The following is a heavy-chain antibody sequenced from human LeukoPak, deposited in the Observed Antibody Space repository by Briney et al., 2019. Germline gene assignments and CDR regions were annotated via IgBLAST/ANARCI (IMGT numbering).Heavy chain of an antibody. CDR3: TIAVDPGYYFDY. D-gene: IGHD6-19*01. J-gene: IGHJ4*02. V-gene: IGHV4-38-2*02. CDR2: IYLSGST. CDR1: GVSISSYY. Sequence: SETLSLTCTVSGVSISSYYWGWIRQPPGKGLEWIGSIYLSGSTYYNPSLKSRVTISVDTSKNQFSLKLSSVTAADTAVYYCTIAVDPGYYFDYWGQGTLVTVSS.